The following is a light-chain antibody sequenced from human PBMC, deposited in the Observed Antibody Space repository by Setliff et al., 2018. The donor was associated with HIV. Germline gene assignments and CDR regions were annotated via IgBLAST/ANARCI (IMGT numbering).Light chain of an antibody. CDR2: EVS. J-gene: IGLJ1*01. CDR1: ISDVGTYDR. Sequence: SVLTQPPSVSGSPGQSVTISCTGTISDVGTYDRVSWYQQPPGTAPKLMIYEVSNRPSGVPDRFSGSKSGNTASLIISGLQAEDEADYYCFSFTSSSTYVFGPGTKGTVL. V-gene: IGLV2-18*02. CDR3: FSFTSSSTYV.